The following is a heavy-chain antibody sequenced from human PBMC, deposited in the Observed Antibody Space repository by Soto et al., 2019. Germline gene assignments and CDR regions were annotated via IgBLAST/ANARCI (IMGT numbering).Heavy chain of an antibody. CDR3: ARHPRPDDFPGSWGFDY. J-gene: IGHJ4*02. V-gene: IGHV4-59*08. D-gene: IGHD3-3*01. CDR2: IYSSGST. CDR1: NGSINSYH. Sequence: QVHLQESGPGLVKPSETLSLTCTVSNGSINSYHWSWIRQPPGKRLEWIGYIYSSGSTNYNPSLKSRVTILADTSRNQFSLRLSSVTAAGSAVYHRARHPRPDDFPGSWGFDYWGPGTLVTVSS.